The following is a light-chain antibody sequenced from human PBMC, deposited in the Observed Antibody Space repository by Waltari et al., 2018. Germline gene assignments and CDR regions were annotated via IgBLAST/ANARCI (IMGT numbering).Light chain of an antibody. V-gene: IGKV1-12*01. Sequence: DIQMTQSQSSLSASVGDRVTLTCRASQGISSRLAWYQQKPGKAPKLLIYDASSLHSGVPSRFSGSGSGTEFTLTISSLQPEDFATYYCQQVNSFPRTFGQGTKVEVK. J-gene: IGKJ1*01. CDR1: QGISSR. CDR3: QQVNSFPRT. CDR2: DAS.